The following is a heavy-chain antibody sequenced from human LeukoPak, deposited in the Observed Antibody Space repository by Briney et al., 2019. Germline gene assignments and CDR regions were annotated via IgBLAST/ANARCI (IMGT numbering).Heavy chain of an antibody. J-gene: IGHJ4*02. V-gene: IGHV3-15*01. Sequence: PGGSLRLSCAASGFNFSDDWMSWVRQAPGQGLEWVGRIKTTPDGGPTDYAAPVIGRFTISRDDSKNTLYLQMNSLQTEDTAVYYCTTERSCGGRCCSYYWGQGTLVTVSS. CDR2: IKTTPDGGPT. CDR3: TTERSCGGRCCSYY. D-gene: IGHD2-15*01. CDR1: GFNFSDDW.